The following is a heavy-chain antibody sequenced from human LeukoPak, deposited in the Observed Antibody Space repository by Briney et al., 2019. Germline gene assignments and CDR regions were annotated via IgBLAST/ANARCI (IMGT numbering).Heavy chain of an antibody. J-gene: IGHJ6*02. CDR2: NNHSGST. V-gene: IGHV4-34*01. CDR3: ARGRSYGPNYYYYGMDV. Sequence: SETLSLTCAVYGVSFSGYYWSWIRQPPGKGLEWIGENNHSGSTNYNPSLKSRVTISVDTSKNQFSLKLSSVTAADTAVYYCARGRSYGPNYYYYGMDVWGQGTTVTVSS. D-gene: IGHD5-18*01. CDR1: GVSFSGYY.